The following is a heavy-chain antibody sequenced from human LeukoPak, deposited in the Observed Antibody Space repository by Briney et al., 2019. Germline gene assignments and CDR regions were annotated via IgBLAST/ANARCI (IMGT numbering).Heavy chain of an antibody. CDR1: GDSISNYY. Sequence: SETLSLTCTVSGDSISNYYWSWIRQPAGKGLEWIGRIYTSGSTNYNPSLKSRVTISVGTSKNQFSLKLSSVTAADTAVYYCATQIHSSSWPYYWGQGTLVTVSS. V-gene: IGHV4-4*07. J-gene: IGHJ4*02. D-gene: IGHD6-13*01. CDR2: IYTSGST. CDR3: ATQIHSSSWPYY.